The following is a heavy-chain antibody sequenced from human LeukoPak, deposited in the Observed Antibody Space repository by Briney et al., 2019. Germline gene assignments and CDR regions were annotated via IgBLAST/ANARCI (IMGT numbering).Heavy chain of an antibody. CDR3: ARAKGVVYFDWLFFDY. CDR2: ISGSGGST. V-gene: IGHV3-23*01. J-gene: IGHJ4*02. CDR1: GFTFSSYA. D-gene: IGHD3-9*01. Sequence: PGGSLRLSCAASGFTFSSYAMSWVRQAPGKGLEWVSAISGSGGSTYYADSVKGRFTISRDNSKNTLYLQMNSLRAEDTAVYYCARAKGVVYFDWLFFDYWGQGTLVTVSS.